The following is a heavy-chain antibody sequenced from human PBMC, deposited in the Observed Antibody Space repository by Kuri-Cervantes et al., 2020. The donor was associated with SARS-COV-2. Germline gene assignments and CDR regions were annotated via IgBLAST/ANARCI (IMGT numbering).Heavy chain of an antibody. V-gene: IGHV2-5*05. D-gene: IGHD4-23*01. CDR2: IYWDDDK. CDR3: SARGGQYFNH. Sequence: SGPTLVKPTQTLTLTCTLSGISLTNSGLAVGWIRQPPGKALEWLGIIYWDDDKLYGPSLETRLTIARDTSQNQVVLTLTNMDPVDTPTYYCSARGGQYFNHWGQGTSVTVSS. J-gene: IGHJ1*01. CDR1: GISLTNSGLA.